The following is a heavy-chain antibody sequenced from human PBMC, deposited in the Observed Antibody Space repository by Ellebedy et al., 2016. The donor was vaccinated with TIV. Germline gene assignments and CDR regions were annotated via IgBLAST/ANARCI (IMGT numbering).Heavy chain of an antibody. V-gene: IGHV4-4*07. CDR3: ARESLGTDLFYFDY. CDR1: GGSISSYY. CDR2: IYTSGST. Sequence: SETLSLXXTVSGGSISSYYWSWIRQPAGKGLEWIGRIYTSGSTYYNPSLKSRITMSVDTSKNQFSLKLSSVTAADTAVYYCARESLGTDLFYFDYWGQGTLVTVSS. J-gene: IGHJ4*02. D-gene: IGHD3-10*01.